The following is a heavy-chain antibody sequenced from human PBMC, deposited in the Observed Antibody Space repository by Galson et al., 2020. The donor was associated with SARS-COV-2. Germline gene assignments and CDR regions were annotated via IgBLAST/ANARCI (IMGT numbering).Heavy chain of an antibody. CDR3: ARFCSNMRCSSGVDYYGLDV. CDR2: ISAASDYI. CDR1: GFTFNYYT. J-gene: IGHJ6*02. V-gene: IGHV3-21*01. Sequence: GESLKISCAASGFTFNYYTMNWVRQAPGKGLEWVSSISAASDYIYYADSLKGRFTISRDNDKNLLYLQMHSLRAEDTARYYCARFCSNMRCSSGVDYYGLDVWGQGTTVTVSS. D-gene: IGHD2-2*01.